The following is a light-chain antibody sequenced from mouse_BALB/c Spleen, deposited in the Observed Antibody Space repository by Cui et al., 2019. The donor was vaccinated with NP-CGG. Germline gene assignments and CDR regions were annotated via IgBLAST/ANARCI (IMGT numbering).Light chain of an antibody. CDR2: GTN. J-gene: IGLJ1*01. Sequence: QAFLPPNSDLPTPPGETVTLTCRSSTGAVTTSNYANWVQEKPDHLFTGLIGGTNNRAPGVPARFSGSLIGDKAALTITGAQTEDEAIYFCALWYSNHWVFGGGTKLTVL. V-gene: IGLV1*01. CDR1: TGAVTTSNY. CDR3: ALWYSNHWV.